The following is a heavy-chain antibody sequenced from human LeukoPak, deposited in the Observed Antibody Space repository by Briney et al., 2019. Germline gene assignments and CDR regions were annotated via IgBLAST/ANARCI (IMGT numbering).Heavy chain of an antibody. Sequence: PGGSLRLSCAASGSTFSSYSMNWVRQAPGKGLEWVSSISSSSSYIYYADSVKGRFTISRDNAKNSLYLQMNSLRAEDTAVYYCARDLLSLLVPDYWGQGTLVTVSS. D-gene: IGHD3-10*01. J-gene: IGHJ4*02. CDR1: GSTFSSYS. V-gene: IGHV3-21*01. CDR3: ARDLLSLLVPDY. CDR2: ISSSSSYI.